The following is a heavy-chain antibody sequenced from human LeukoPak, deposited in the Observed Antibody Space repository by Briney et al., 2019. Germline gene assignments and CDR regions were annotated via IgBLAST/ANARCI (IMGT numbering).Heavy chain of an antibody. V-gene: IGHV3-30-3*01. CDR3: ARTDSGD. D-gene: IGHD2-21*02. J-gene: IGHJ4*02. CDR1: GFTFSSYA. CDR2: ISYDGSNK. Sequence: GGSLRLSCAASGFTFSSYAMHWVRQAPGKGLEWVAVISYDGSNKYYADSVKGRFTISRDNSKNTLYLQMNSLRAEDTAVYYCARTDSGDWGQGTLVTVSS.